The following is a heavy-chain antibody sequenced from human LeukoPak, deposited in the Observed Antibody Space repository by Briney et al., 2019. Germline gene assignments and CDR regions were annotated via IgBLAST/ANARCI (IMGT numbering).Heavy chain of an antibody. CDR3: ANPAKGADFYYYMDV. J-gene: IGHJ6*03. CDR2: ISGYNGNT. CDR1: GYTFPTYG. V-gene: IGHV1-18*01. Sequence: ASVKVSCKASGYTFPTYGITWVRQAPGQGLEWMGWISGYNGNTQYAQKFQGRVTLTTDTSTNTAYMELRSLTSDDTAVYYCANPAKGADFYYYMDVWGKGTTVTVSS. D-gene: IGHD2-2*01.